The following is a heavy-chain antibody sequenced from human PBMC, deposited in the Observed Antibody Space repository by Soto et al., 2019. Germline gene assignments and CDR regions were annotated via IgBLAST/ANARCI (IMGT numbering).Heavy chain of an antibody. J-gene: IGHJ4*02. Sequence: GTSVKVSCKDSGYTFASYGSSWVRQAPGQGLEWMGWISAYNGNTNYAQKLQGRVTMTTDTSTSTAYMELRSLRSDDTAVYYCARAHETYCSGGSCALGADWGQGTLVTVSS. CDR3: ARAHETYCSGGSCALGAD. D-gene: IGHD2-15*01. CDR2: ISAYNGNT. CDR1: GYTFASYG. V-gene: IGHV1-18*01.